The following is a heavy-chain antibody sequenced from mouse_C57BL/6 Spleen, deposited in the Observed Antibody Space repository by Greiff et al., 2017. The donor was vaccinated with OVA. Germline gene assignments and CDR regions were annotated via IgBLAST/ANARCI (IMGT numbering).Heavy chain of an antibody. J-gene: IGHJ4*01. D-gene: IGHD1-1*01. CDR3: ARITTVVATNYYAMDY. CDR1: GFTFSDYG. CDR2: ISSGSSTI. Sequence: EVKVVESGGGLVKPGGSLKLSCAASGFTFSDYGMHWVRQAPEKGLEWVAYISSGSSTIYYADTVKGRFTISRDNAKNTLFLQMTSLRSEDTAMYYCARITTVVATNYYAMDYWGQGTSVTVSS. V-gene: IGHV5-17*01.